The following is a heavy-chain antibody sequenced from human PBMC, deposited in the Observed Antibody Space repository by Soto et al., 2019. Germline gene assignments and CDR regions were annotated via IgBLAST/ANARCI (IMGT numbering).Heavy chain of an antibody. CDR2: ISAYNGNT. Sequence: ASVKVSCKASGYTFTSYGISWVRQAPGQGLEWMGWISAYNGNTNYAQKLQGRVTMTTDKSTSTAYMELRSLRSDDTAVYYCARTVWTFREGSWYYYGMDVWGQGTTVTVSS. CDR1: GYTFTSYG. CDR3: ARTVWTFREGSWYYYGMDV. V-gene: IGHV1-18*01. J-gene: IGHJ6*02. D-gene: IGHD6-13*01.